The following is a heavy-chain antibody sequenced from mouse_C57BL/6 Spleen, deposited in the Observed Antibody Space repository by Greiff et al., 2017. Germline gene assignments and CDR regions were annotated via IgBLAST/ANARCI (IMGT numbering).Heavy chain of an antibody. J-gene: IGHJ2*01. CDR3: ARYDGNYVRYFDY. D-gene: IGHD2-3*01. CDR1: GYTFTSYW. Sequence: QVQLQQPGTELVKPGASVKLSCKASGYTFTSYWMHWVKQRPGQGLEWIGNINPSNGGTNYNEKFKSKATMTVDKSSSTAYMQLSILPSEDSAVYYCARYDGNYVRYFDYGGQGTTLTVSS. CDR2: INPSNGGT. V-gene: IGHV1-53*01.